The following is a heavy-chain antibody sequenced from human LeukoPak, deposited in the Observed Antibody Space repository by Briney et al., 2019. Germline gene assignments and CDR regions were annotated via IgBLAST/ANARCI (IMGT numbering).Heavy chain of an antibody. CDR2: IYYSGTT. D-gene: IGHD3-22*01. V-gene: IGHV4-59*12. Sequence: SETLSLTCTVSGGSISSYYWSWIRQPAGKGLEWIGYIYYSGTTYYNPSLKSRLTISVDTSKNLFSLKLSSVTAADTAVYYCARASGYYPHMTIDYWGQGTLVTVSS. J-gene: IGHJ4*02. CDR1: GGSISSYY. CDR3: ARASGYYPHMTIDY.